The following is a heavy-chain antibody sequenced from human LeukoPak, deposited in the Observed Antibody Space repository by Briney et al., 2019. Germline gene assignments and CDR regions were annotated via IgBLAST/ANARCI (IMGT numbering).Heavy chain of an antibody. CDR1: GYSISSGYY. J-gene: IGHJ4*02. V-gene: IGHV4-38-2*02. CDR2: IYHSGST. D-gene: IGHD6-19*01. CDR3: AYSSGWYPFDY. Sequence: SETLSLTCTVSGYSISSGYYWGWIRQPPGKGLEWIGSIYHSGSTYYNPSLRSRVTISVDTFKNQFSLKLSSVTAADTAVYYCAYSSGWYPFDYWGQGTLVTVSS.